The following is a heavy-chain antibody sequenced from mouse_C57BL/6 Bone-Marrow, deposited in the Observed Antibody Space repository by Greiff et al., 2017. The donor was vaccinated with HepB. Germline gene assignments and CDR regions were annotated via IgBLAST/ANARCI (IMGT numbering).Heavy chain of an antibody. CDR1: GYTFTDYY. D-gene: IGHD1-3*01. CDR2: INPYNGGT. Sequence: VQLQQSGPVLVKPGASVKMSCKASGYTFTDYYMNWVKQSHGKSLEWIGVINPYNGGTSYNQKFKGKATLTVDKSSSTAYMALNSLTSEDSAVYYCARSELRYFDYWGQGTTLTVSS. J-gene: IGHJ2*01. CDR3: ARSELRYFDY. V-gene: IGHV1-19*01.